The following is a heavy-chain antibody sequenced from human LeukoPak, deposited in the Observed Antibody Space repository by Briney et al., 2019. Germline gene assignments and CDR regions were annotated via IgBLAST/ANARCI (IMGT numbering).Heavy chain of an antibody. J-gene: IGHJ3*02. V-gene: IGHV1-69*13. Sequence: SVKVSCKASGGTFSSYAISWVRQAPGQGLEWMGGIIPIFGTADYAQKFQGRVTITADESTSTAYMELSSLRSEDTAVYYCAREVHLQDTAMVSLGIWGQGTMVTVSS. CDR3: AREVHLQDTAMVSLGI. D-gene: IGHD5-18*01. CDR1: GGTFSSYA. CDR2: IIPIFGTA.